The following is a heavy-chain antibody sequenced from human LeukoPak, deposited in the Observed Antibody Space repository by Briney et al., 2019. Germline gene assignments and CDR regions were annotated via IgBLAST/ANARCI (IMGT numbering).Heavy chain of an antibody. Sequence: SVKVSCKASGYTFTSNYIHWVRQAPGQGFEWMGGITPIFGTANFAQKFQGRVSITADGSTSTAFMELSSLRSEDTAVYYCAREWGLESSGYYYAYWGQGTLVTVSS. J-gene: IGHJ4*02. CDR2: ITPIFGTA. D-gene: IGHD3-22*01. CDR3: AREWGLESSGYYYAY. CDR1: GYTFTSNY. V-gene: IGHV1-69*13.